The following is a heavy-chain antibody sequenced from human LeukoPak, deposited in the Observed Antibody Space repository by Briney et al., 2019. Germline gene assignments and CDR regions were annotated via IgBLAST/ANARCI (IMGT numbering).Heavy chain of an antibody. Sequence: SVKVSCKASGYTFTSYAISWVRQAPGQGLEWMGGIIPIFGTANYAQKFQGRVTITTDESTSTAYMELSSLRSEDTAVYYCARDHPAKYSSGAYYGMDVWGQGTTVTVSS. CDR2: IIPIFGTA. J-gene: IGHJ6*02. D-gene: IGHD6-19*01. V-gene: IGHV1-69*05. CDR1: GYTFTSYA. CDR3: ARDHPAKYSSGAYYGMDV.